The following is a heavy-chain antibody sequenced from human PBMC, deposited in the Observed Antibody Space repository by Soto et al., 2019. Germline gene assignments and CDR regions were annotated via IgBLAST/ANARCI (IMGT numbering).Heavy chain of an antibody. CDR2: IYYSGTT. V-gene: IGHV4-59*11. J-gene: IGHJ4*02. CDR1: GGSMTGHY. D-gene: IGHD3-3*01. CDR3: AGYKYDF. Sequence: SETLSLTCTVSGGSMTGHYWSWIRQPPGKGLEYIGYIYYSGTTNYNPSLESRVTISVDTSKNRFTLKVTSVTAADTAVYFCAGYKYDFWSQGTLVTVSS.